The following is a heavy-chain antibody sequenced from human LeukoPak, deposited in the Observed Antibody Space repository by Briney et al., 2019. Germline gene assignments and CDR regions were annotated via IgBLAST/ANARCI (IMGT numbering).Heavy chain of an antibody. Sequence: GGSLRLSCAASGFSFSDYYMNWIRQAPGKGLEWVSYSSSSGSSTYYADSVKGRFTISRDYAKNALFLQMNSLRAEDTAAYYCTAAPNTTPGSLGHWGQGTLVTVSS. J-gene: IGHJ4*02. D-gene: IGHD6-25*01. V-gene: IGHV3-11*01. CDR3: TAAPNTTPGSLGH. CDR1: GFSFSDYY. CDR2: SSSSGSST.